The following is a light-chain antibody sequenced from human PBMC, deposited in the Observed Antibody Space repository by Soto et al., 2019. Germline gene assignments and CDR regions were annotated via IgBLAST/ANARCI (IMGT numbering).Light chain of an antibody. CDR1: SRDVGGYNY. V-gene: IGLV2-8*01. Sequence: QSALTQPPSASGSPGQSVTISCTGASRDVGGYNYVSWFQQHPGKAPKLLIYEVTNRPSGVPDRFSGSKSDNTASLTVSGLQAEDEADYYCSSYAGSNTFVFGTGTKLTVL. CDR2: EVT. J-gene: IGLJ1*01. CDR3: SSYAGSNTFV.